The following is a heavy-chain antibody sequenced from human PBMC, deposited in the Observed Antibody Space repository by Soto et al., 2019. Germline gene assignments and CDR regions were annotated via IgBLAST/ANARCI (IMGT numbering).Heavy chain of an antibody. D-gene: IGHD3-10*01. J-gene: IGHJ6*02. Sequence: PSETLSLTCAVYGGSFSGYYWSWIRQSPGKGLEWIGEINHSGSTNYNPSLKSRVTISVDTSKNQFSLKLSSVTAADTAVYYCARGGGIITMVRGATSPYYYYGMDVWGQGTTVTVSS. CDR1: GGSFSGYY. V-gene: IGHV4-34*01. CDR2: INHSGST. CDR3: ARGGGIITMVRGATSPYYYYGMDV.